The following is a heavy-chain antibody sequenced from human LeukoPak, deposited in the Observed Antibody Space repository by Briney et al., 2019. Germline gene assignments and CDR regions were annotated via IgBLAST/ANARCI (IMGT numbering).Heavy chain of an antibody. CDR2: INPKNGGT. V-gene: IGHV1-2*02. Sequence: ASVKVSCKASGYTFTGYYMHWVRQAPGQGLEWVGWINPKNGGTDYAQQFQGRVTMTRDTSITTAYMDLSSLRSEDTAVYYCARVIGGSSADYWGQGTLVTVSS. CDR3: ARVIGGSSADY. J-gene: IGHJ4*02. CDR1: GYTFTGYY. D-gene: IGHD4-23*01.